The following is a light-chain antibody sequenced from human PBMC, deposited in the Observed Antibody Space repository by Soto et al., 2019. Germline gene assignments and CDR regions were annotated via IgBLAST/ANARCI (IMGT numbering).Light chain of an antibody. CDR1: ASNIGSKS. CDR2: SSI. Sequence: QSVLTQPPSASVTPGQRVTISCSGSASNIGSKSVNWYQQFPGTAPKLLIYSSIYRPSGVPARMSASKSGTSASLAISGLQSEDEADYYCAAWDDSLDEYVFGTGTKVTVL. V-gene: IGLV1-44*01. CDR3: AAWDDSLDEYV. J-gene: IGLJ1*01.